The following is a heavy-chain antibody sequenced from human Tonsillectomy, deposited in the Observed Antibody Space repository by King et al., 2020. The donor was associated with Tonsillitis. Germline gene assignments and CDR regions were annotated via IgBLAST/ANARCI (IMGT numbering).Heavy chain of an antibody. V-gene: IGHV1-2*02. CDR2: INPNSGGS. J-gene: IGHJ4*02. CDR1: GYTFTDYY. CDR3: ARDHNIRLPATGFVY. Sequence: VQLVESGAEVKKPGASVRVSCKASGYTFTDYYMHWVRQAPGQGLEWMGWINPNSGGSNSAQKFQGRVTMTRDTAISAAYMELSRLRAGDTAVYYCARDHNIRLPATGFVYGGQGTLVTVPS. D-gene: IGHD2-21*02.